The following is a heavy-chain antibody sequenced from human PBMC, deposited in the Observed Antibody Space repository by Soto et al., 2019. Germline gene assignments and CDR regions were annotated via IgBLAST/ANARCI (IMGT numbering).Heavy chain of an antibody. V-gene: IGHV1-18*01. J-gene: IGHJ5*02. Sequence: QVPLVQSGAEVKKPGASVKVSCKASGYTFTSYGISWVRQAPGQGLEWMGWISAYNGNTNYAQKLQGRVTMTTDTSTSTAYMELRSLISDDTAVYYCARDSLMVYAIQPNWFDPWGQGTLVTVSS. CDR2: ISAYNGNT. CDR3: ARDSLMVYAIQPNWFDP. D-gene: IGHD2-8*01. CDR1: GYTFTSYG.